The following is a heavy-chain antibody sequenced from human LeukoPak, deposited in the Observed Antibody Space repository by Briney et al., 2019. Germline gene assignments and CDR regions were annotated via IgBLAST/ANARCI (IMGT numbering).Heavy chain of an antibody. CDR1: GFSFSSFW. CDR2: IKDDGSVK. CDR3: AREVVATASAFDC. Sequence: PGGSLRFSCTASGFSFSSFWMSWVRQAPGKGLEWVANIKDDGSVKNHVDSLKGRFSISRDNARNSLYLQISSLRAEDTAVYYCAREVVATASAFDCWGQGTLVTVSS. D-gene: IGHD2-21*01. V-gene: IGHV3-7*03. J-gene: IGHJ4*02.